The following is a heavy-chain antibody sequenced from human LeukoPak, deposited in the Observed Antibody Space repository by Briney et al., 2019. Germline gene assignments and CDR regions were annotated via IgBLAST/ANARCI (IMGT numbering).Heavy chain of an antibody. CDR3: ARDSGDPGSYFDY. CDR1: GGSISSYY. V-gene: IGHV4-59*01. D-gene: IGHD2-21*02. Sequence: SETLSLTCTVSGGSISSYYWSWIRQPPGKGLEWIGYIYCSGSTNYNPSLKSRVTISEDTSKNQFSLKLSSVTAADTAVYYCARDSGDPGSYFDYWGQGTLVTVSS. CDR2: IYCSGST. J-gene: IGHJ4*02.